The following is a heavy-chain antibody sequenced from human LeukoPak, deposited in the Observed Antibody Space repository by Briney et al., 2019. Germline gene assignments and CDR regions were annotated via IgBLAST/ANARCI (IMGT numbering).Heavy chain of an antibody. Sequence: GGSLRLSCAASEFSVGSNYMTWVRQAPGKGLEWVSLIYSGGSTYYADSVKGRFTISRDNSKNTLYLQMNSLRAEDTAVYYCARDLRWADHAFDIWGQGTMVTVSS. CDR1: EFSVGSNY. CDR2: IYSGGST. V-gene: IGHV3-66*01. J-gene: IGHJ3*02. CDR3: ARDLRWADHAFDI. D-gene: IGHD6-13*01.